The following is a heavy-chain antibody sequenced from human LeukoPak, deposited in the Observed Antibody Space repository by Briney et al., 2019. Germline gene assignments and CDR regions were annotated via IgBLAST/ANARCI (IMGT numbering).Heavy chain of an antibody. CDR3: ATDLTGPEDY. Sequence: GGSLRLPCAASGFTFSSYWMHWVRQAPGKGLVWVSRSNTDGGYTSYADLVKGQFTISSDNAKNPLYLQMNSLRADDRAVYYCATDLTGPEDYWGQGTLVTVSS. J-gene: IGHJ4*02. CDR1: GFTFSSYW. CDR2: SNTDGGYT. V-gene: IGHV3-74*01.